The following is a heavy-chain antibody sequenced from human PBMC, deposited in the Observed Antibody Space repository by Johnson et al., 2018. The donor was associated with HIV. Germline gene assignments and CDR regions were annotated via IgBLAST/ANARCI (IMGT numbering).Heavy chain of an antibody. J-gene: IGHJ3*02. D-gene: IGHD7-27*01. CDR1: GFTFSSYA. CDR2: ISFDGSNK. V-gene: IGHV3-30*04. CDR3: AREDLGTPPAGGRNAFDI. Sequence: QVQLVESGGGVVQPGRSLRLSCAASGFTFSSYAMHWVRQAPGKGLEWAAVISFDGSNKYFADSVKGRFTISRDNSKNTLYLQINSLRAEDTAVYYCAREDLGTPPAGGRNAFDIWGQGTMVTVSS.